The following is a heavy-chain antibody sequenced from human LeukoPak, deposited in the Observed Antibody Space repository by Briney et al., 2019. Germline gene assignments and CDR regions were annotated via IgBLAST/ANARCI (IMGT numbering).Heavy chain of an antibody. CDR1: GFTFSSYA. Sequence: GGSLRLSCAASGFTFSSYAMSWVRQAPGKGLEWVSAISGSGGSTYYADSVKGRFTISRDNSKNTLYLQMNSLRAEDTALYYCAKDLDIAVAGLDGLFDYWGQGTLVTVSS. J-gene: IGHJ4*02. D-gene: IGHD6-19*01. CDR2: ISGSGGST. V-gene: IGHV3-23*01. CDR3: AKDLDIAVAGLDGLFDY.